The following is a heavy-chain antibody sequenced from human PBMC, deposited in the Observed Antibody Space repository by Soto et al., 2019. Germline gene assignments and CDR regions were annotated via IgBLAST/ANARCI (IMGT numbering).Heavy chain of an antibody. D-gene: IGHD1-1*01. CDR3: VRDGTKTLRDWFDP. J-gene: IGHJ5*02. Sequence: PSETLSLTCTVSGASISGFYWSWIRRSAGKGLEWIGRIYATGTTDYNPSLKSRVMMSVDTSKKQFSLKLRSVTAADTAVYYCVRDGTKTLRDWFDPWGQGISVTVSS. CDR2: IYATGTT. CDR1: GASISGFY. V-gene: IGHV4-4*07.